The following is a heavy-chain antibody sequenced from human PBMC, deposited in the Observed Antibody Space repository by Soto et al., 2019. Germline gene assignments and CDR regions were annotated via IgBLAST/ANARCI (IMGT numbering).Heavy chain of an antibody. D-gene: IGHD3-10*01. CDR2: IYYSGST. J-gene: IGHJ3*02. V-gene: IGHV4-31*03. CDR1: GGSISSGGYY. Sequence: QVQLQESGPGLVKPSQTLSLTCTVSGGSISSGGYYWSWIRQHPGKGLEWIGYIYYSGSTYYNPSLKSRVTIAVDTSKNQFSRKLSSVTAADTAVYYCAREGDYYGSGSYAFDIWGQGTMVTVSS. CDR3: AREGDYYGSGSYAFDI.